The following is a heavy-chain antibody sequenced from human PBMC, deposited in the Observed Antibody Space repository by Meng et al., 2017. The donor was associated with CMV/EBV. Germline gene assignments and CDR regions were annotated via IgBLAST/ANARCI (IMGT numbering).Heavy chain of an antibody. CDR3: ARGPIAARWLYFDY. CDR2: ISWNSGSI. V-gene: IGHV3-9*01. Sequence: SLKISCAASGFTFDDYAMHWVRQAPGKGLEWVSGISWNSGSIGYADSVKGRFTISRDNAKNSLYLQMNSLRAEDTAVYYCARGPIAARWLYFDYWGQGTLVTVSS. J-gene: IGHJ4*02. CDR1: GFTFDDYA. D-gene: IGHD6-6*01.